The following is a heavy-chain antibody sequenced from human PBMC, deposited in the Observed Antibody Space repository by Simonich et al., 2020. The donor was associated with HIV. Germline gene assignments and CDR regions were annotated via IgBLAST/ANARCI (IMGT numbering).Heavy chain of an antibody. CDR1: CGSFSGYY. V-gene: IGHV4-34*01. CDR3: ASPRMVAARPFDY. CDR2: INHSEST. D-gene: IGHD6-6*01. Sequence: QVQLQQWGAGLLKPSETLSLTCAVYCGSFSGYYWSGIRQPPGKGLEWIGEINHSESTNYNPSLKSRVTISVDTSKNQFSLKLSSVTAADTAVYYCASPRMVAARPFDYWGQGTLVTVSS. J-gene: IGHJ4*02.